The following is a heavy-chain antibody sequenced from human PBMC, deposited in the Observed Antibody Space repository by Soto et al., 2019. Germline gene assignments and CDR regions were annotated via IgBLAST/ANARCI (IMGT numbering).Heavy chain of an antibody. CDR1: YGSISSGVDY. Sequence: SETLSLTCTVAYGSISSGVDYWSWIRQHPGKGLEWIGYIYYSGSTYYNPSLKSRVTISVDTSKNQFSLKLSSVTAADTAVYYCARSTGDYWGQGTLVTVS. CDR3: ARSTGDY. J-gene: IGHJ4*02. CDR2: IYYSGST. V-gene: IGHV4-31*03.